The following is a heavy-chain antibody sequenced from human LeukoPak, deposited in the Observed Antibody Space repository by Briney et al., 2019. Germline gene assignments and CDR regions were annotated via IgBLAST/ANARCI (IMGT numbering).Heavy chain of an antibody. Sequence: GASVKVSCKASGYTFTSYGISWVRQAPGQGLEWMGWISAYNGNTNYAQKLQGRVTMTTDTSTSTAYMELRSLRSDDTAVYYCARTLVATLLGSSWFDPWGQGTLVTVSS. CDR1: GYTFTSYG. J-gene: IGHJ5*02. V-gene: IGHV1-18*01. CDR3: ARTLVATLLGSSWFDP. D-gene: IGHD5-12*01. CDR2: ISAYNGNT.